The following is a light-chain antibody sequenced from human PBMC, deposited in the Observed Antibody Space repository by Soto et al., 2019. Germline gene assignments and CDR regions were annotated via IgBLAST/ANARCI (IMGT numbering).Light chain of an antibody. CDR2: DAS. J-gene: IGKJ1*01. V-gene: IGKV1-5*01. CDR3: QQDNSYLPWT. Sequence: DIQMTQSPSTLSASVGDRVTITCRASQSISSWLAWYQQKPGKAPKLLIYDASSLESGVPSRFSGSGSGTEFPLTISSLQPDDFATYYCQQDNSYLPWTFGQGTKVEIK. CDR1: QSISSW.